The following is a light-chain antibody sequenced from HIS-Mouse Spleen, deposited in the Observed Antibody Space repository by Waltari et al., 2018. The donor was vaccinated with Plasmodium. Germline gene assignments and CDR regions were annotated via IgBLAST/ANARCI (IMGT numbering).Light chain of an antibody. CDR3: MQALQTPRYT. V-gene: IGKV2-28*01. Sequence: DIVMTQSPLSLPVTPGEPAPISCRSSQSLLHSNGYNYLDWYLQKPGQSPQLLIYLGSNLASGVPDRFSGSGSGTDVTLKISRVEAEDVGVYYCMQALQTPRYTFGQGTKLEIK. CDR1: QSLLHSNGYNY. J-gene: IGKJ2*01. CDR2: LGS.